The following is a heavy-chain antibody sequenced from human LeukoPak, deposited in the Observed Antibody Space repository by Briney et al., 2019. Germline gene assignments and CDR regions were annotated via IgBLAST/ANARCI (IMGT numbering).Heavy chain of an antibody. D-gene: IGHD2-15*01. Sequence: SSETLSLTCTVSGGSISSGAYYWSWIRQPAGKGLEWIGHIYTSGSTNYNPSLKSRVTISVDTSKNQFSLKLSSVTAADTAVYYCASDRIEVDAFDIWGQGTMVTVSS. V-gene: IGHV4-61*09. J-gene: IGHJ3*02. CDR2: IYTSGST. CDR1: GGSISSGAYY. CDR3: ASDRIEVDAFDI.